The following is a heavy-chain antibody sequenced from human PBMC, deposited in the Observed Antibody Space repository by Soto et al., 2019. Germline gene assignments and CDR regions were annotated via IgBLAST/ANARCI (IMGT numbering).Heavy chain of an antibody. D-gene: IGHD3-16*01. V-gene: IGHV4-30-2*01. CDR2: IYHSGST. Sequence: QLQLQESGSGLVKPSQTLSLTCAVSGGSISSGGYSWSWIRQPPGKGLEWIGYIYHSGSTYYNPSLKSRVTISVVRTKNKFTLQLTCVTAAATAVYYCARAGSLGVMAVDYWGQGTLVTVSS. CDR3: ARAGSLGVMAVDY. J-gene: IGHJ4*02. CDR1: GGSISSGGYS.